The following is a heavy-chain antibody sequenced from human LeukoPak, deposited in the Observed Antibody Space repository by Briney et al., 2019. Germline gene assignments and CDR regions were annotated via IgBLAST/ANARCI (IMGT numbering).Heavy chain of an antibody. D-gene: IGHD2-2*01. CDR3: ARYRVAPDSSFDY. V-gene: IGHV4-34*01. CDR1: GGSFTGYY. J-gene: IGHJ4*02. CDR2: INHSGST. Sequence: SETLSLTCAVFGGSFTGYYWGWIRQPPGKGLEWIAEINHSGSTNYNPSPKSRVTISGDASKKWFSLRLGSVTAADTAVYYCARYRVAPDSSFDYWGQGTLVTVSS.